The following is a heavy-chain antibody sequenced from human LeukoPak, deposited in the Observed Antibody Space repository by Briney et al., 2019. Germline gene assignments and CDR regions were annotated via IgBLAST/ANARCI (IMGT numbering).Heavy chain of an antibody. Sequence: GGSLRLSCAASGFTFSSYWMSWVRQAPGKGLEWVSGINWNGGSTGYADSVKGRFTISRDNAKNSLYLQMNSLRAEDTALYYCARDYYGDYQIFDYWGQGTLVTVSS. D-gene: IGHD4-17*01. CDR2: INWNGGST. J-gene: IGHJ4*02. CDR3: ARDYYGDYQIFDY. V-gene: IGHV3-20*04. CDR1: GFTFSSYW.